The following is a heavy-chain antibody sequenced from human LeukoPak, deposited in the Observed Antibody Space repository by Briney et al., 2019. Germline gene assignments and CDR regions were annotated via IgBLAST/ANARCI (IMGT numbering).Heavy chain of an antibody. J-gene: IGHJ4*02. CDR2: IYYSGST. Sequence: PSETLSLTCTVSGGSISSGGYSWSWIRQHPGKGLEWIGYIYYSGSTYYNPSLKSRVTISVDTSKNQFSLKLSSVTAADTAVYYCARWRYDFYYFDYWGQGTLVTVSS. CDR3: ARWRYDFYYFDY. D-gene: IGHD3-3*01. V-gene: IGHV4-31*03. CDR1: GGSISSGGYS.